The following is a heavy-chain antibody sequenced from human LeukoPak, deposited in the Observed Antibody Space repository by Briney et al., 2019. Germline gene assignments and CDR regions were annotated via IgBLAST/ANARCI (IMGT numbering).Heavy chain of an antibody. Sequence: SETLSLTCAVYGGSFSGYYWSWIRQPPGKGLEWIGEINHSGSTNYNPSLKSRVTISVDTSKNQFSLKLSSVTAADTAVYYCARTYYYDSSGYYGRGMRAFDIWGQGTMVTVSS. J-gene: IGHJ3*02. CDR1: GGSFSGYY. V-gene: IGHV4-34*01. D-gene: IGHD3-22*01. CDR3: ARTYYYDSSGYYGRGMRAFDI. CDR2: INHSGST.